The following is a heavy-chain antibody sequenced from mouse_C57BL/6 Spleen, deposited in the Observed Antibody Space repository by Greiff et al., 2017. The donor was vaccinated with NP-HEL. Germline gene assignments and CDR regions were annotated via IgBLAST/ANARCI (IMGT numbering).Heavy chain of an antibody. CDR2: IYPRSGNT. CDR3: ARSTTHYYGSSYWYFDV. J-gene: IGHJ1*03. V-gene: IGHV1-81*01. Sequence: VQVVESGAELARPGASVKLSCKASGYTFTSYGISWVKQRTGQGLEWIGEIYPRSGNTYYNEKFKGKATLTADKSSSTAYMELRSLTSEDSAVYFCARSTTHYYGSSYWYFDVWGTGTTVTVSS. CDR1: GYTFTSYG. D-gene: IGHD1-1*01.